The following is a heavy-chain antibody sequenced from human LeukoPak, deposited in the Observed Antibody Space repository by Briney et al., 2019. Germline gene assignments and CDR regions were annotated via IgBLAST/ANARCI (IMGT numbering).Heavy chain of an antibody. V-gene: IGHV4-30-2*01. CDR3: ARHGNIVVLPTASKAFDI. Sequence: SETLSLTCTVSGGSISSGDYYWSWIRQPPEKGLEWFGNIYHSGHTYYNPSLKSRVTISVDRSKNQFSLRLSSVTAADTAVYYCARHGNIVVLPTASKAFDIWGQGTMVTVSS. J-gene: IGHJ3*02. CDR1: GGSISSGDYY. D-gene: IGHD2-2*01. CDR2: IYHSGHT.